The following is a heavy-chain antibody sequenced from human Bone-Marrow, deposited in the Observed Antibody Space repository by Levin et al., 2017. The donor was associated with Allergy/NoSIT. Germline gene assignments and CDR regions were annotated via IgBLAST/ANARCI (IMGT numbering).Heavy chain of an antibody. CDR3: VRDDYGGNSVSAPP. J-gene: IGHJ5*02. D-gene: IGHD4-23*01. CDR1: GYTFTGYY. Sequence: ASVKVSCKASGYTFTGYYIHWVRQAPGRGLEWMGWINPNRGGTNYAESFQGRVTMTRDTSISTAYLEVSSLRYDDTAGYYCVRDDYGGNSVSAPPWGQGTLVTVSS. CDR2: INPNRGGT. V-gene: IGHV1-2*02.